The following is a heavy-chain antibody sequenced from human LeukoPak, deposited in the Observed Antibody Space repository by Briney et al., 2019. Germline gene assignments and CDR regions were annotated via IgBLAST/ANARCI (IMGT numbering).Heavy chain of an antibody. J-gene: IGHJ5*02. D-gene: IGHD6-13*01. CDR3: ARHPPYSSSWFPFDP. CDR1: GGPISSSSYY. Sequence: PSETLSLTCTVSGGPISSSSYYWGWIRQPPGKGLEWIGNIYYSGITCYNPSLKSRVTVSVDTSKNQFSLKLSSVAAADTAVYFCARHPPYSSSWFPFDPWGQGTLVTVSS. CDR2: IYYSGIT. V-gene: IGHV4-39*01.